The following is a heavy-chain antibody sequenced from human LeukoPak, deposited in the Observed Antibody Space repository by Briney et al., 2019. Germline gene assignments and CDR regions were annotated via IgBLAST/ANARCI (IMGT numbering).Heavy chain of an antibody. CDR3: AKDQYYYDSSGYYLNWFDP. J-gene: IGHJ5*02. CDR1: GFTFSDYA. CDR2: ISGSSYT. Sequence: GGSLRLSCAASGFTFSDYAMGWVRQAPGKGLEWVSSISGSSYTYYSDSVKGRFTISRDNSKNTVYLQMNSLRAEDTAVYYCAKDQYYYDSSGYYLNWFDPWGQGTLVTVSS. D-gene: IGHD3-22*01. V-gene: IGHV3-23*01.